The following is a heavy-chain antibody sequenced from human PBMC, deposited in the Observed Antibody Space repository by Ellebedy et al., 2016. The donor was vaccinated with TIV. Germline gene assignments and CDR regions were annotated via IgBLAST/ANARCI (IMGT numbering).Heavy chain of an antibody. Sequence: GESLKISCEASGFTFSSYAMSWFRQAPGEGLEWVGFIRSKAYGGTTEYAASVKGRFTISRDDSKSIAYLQMNSLKTEDTAVYYCTRRRGYSSGWYGVDFDYWGQGTLVTVSS. J-gene: IGHJ4*02. CDR3: TRRRGYSSGWYGVDFDY. CDR1: GFTFSSYA. D-gene: IGHD6-19*01. V-gene: IGHV3-49*03. CDR2: IRSKAYGGTT.